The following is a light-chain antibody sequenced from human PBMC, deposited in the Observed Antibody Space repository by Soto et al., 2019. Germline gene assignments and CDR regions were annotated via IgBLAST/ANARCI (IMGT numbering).Light chain of an antibody. CDR1: QSLLHITGETF. CDR3: MQSTQLPPT. J-gene: IGKJ5*01. V-gene: IGKV2D-29*02. Sequence: DVVMTQSPLSLPVAPGQPASISCKSSQSLLHITGETFLFWYLQKPGQSPQLLIYEVSTRVSGVPDRFSGSGSGTDFTLEISRVETDDVGIYYCMQSTQLPPTFGQGRRLEIK. CDR2: EVS.